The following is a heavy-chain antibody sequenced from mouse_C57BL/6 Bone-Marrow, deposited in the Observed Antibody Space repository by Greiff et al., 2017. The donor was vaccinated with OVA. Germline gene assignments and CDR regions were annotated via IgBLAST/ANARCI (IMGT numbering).Heavy chain of an antibody. D-gene: IGHD1-1*01. CDR3: ARDYYGSSYAMDY. Sequence: ESGPGLVKPSQSLSLTCSVTGYSITSGYYWNWIRQLPGNKLEWLGYIPYDGSTNYNPTLKNQITITRDTSKNQFFLTLNSVTTEDTATYYCARDYYGSSYAMDYWGQGTSVTVSS. CDR2: IPYDGST. V-gene: IGHV3-6*01. CDR1: GYSITSGYY. J-gene: IGHJ4*01.